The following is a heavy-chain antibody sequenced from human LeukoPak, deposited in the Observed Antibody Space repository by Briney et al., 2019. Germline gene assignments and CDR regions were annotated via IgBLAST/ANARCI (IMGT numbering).Heavy chain of an antibody. CDR1: GYSISSGYY. V-gene: IGHV4-38-2*02. CDR2: INHSGST. J-gene: IGHJ4*02. CDR3: ARAQDSSVSFRL. D-gene: IGHD3-22*01. Sequence: PSETLSLTCTVSGYSISSGYYWGWIRQPPGKGLEWIGEINHSGSTNYNPSLKSRVTISVDTSKNQFSLKLSSVTAADTAVYYCARAQDSSVSFRLWGQGTLVTVSS.